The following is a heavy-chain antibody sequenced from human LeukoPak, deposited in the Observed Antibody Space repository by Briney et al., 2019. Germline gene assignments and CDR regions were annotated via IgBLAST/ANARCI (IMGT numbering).Heavy chain of an antibody. D-gene: IGHD2-15*01. CDR2: ISNNGGYT. Sequence: PGGSLRLSCAASGFTFSSSAMSWVRQAPGEGLEWVSAISNNGGYTYYADSVQGRFTISRDNSKSTLCLQMNSLRAEDTAVYYCAKQLGYCSDGSCYFPYWGQGTLDTVSS. CDR1: GFTFSSSA. V-gene: IGHV3-23*01. J-gene: IGHJ4*02. CDR3: AKQLGYCSDGSCYFPY.